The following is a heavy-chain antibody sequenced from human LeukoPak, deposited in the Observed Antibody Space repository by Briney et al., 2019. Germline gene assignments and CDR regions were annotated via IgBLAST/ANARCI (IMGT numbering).Heavy chain of an antibody. J-gene: IGHJ4*02. V-gene: IGHV1-18*01. CDR3: ATARRDRDYDSGGYYPFY. CDR1: GYTFTSYG. D-gene: IGHD3-22*01. Sequence: ASVKVSCKASGYTFTSYGISWVRQAPGQGLEWMGWISAYNGNTNYAQKLQGRVTMTTDTSTSTAYMELSSQRSEDTAIYYCATARRDRDYDSGGYYPFYWGQGTLVTVSS. CDR2: ISAYNGNT.